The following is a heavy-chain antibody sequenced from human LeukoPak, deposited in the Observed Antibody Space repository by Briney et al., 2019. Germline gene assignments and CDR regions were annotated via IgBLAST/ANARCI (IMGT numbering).Heavy chain of an antibody. CDR1: GFTFSSYS. CDR3: ARALKVVVPAANERGFDY. D-gene: IGHD2-2*01. J-gene: IGHJ4*02. Sequence: PEGSLRLSCAASGFTFSSYSMNWVRQAPGKGLEWVSSISSSSSYIYYADSVKGRFTISRDNAKNSLYLQMNSLRAEDTAVYYCARALKVVVPAANERGFDYWGQGTLVTVSS. V-gene: IGHV3-21*01. CDR2: ISSSSSYI.